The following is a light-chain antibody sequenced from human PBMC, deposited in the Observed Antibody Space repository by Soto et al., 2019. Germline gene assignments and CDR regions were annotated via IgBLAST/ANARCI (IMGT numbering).Light chain of an antibody. J-gene: IGLJ2*01. Sequence: QSALTQPASASGSPGQSITISCTGTSSDVGGYKYVSWYQQHPGKAPKLMIYEVSNRPSGVSNRFSGSKSSNTASLTISGLQAEDEADYYCSSYTRSSTVVFGGGTKLTVL. CDR1: SSDVGGYKY. CDR2: EVS. CDR3: SSYTRSSTVV. V-gene: IGLV2-14*01.